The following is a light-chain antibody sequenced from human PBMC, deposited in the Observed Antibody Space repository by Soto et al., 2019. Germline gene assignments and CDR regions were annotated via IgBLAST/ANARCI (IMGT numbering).Light chain of an antibody. CDR3: HQRQYWPPIT. CDR1: LSVSVY. Sequence: VVVTQAPATLSLSRGEGATLSCRTSLSVSVYLDWYQQKPGQAPRLLISDASNRATGIPARFSGSGSGTDFTLTISSLEPEDFAVYYCHQRQYWPPITFGQGTRLEIK. J-gene: IGKJ5*01. V-gene: IGKV3-11*01. CDR2: DAS.